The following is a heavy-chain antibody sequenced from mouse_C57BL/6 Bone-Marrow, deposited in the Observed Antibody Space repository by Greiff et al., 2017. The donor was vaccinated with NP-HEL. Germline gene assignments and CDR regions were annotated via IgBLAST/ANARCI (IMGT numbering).Heavy chain of an antibody. CDR2: ISSGGDYI. CDR1: GFTFSSYA. D-gene: IGHD2-4*01. Sequence: DVQLVESGEGLVKPGGSLKLSCAASGFTFSSYAMSWVRQTPEKRLEWVAYISSGGDYIYYADTVKGRFTISRDNARNTLYLQMSSLKSEDTAMYYCTREGFDYPFAYWGQGTLVTVSA. V-gene: IGHV5-9-1*02. J-gene: IGHJ3*01. CDR3: TREGFDYPFAY.